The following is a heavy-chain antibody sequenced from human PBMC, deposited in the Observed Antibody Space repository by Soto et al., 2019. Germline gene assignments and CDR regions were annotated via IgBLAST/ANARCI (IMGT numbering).Heavy chain of an antibody. CDR3: ARSPSYYYVSGSYDY. CDR1: GFTFSSFC. CDR2: ISGTSTYI. D-gene: IGHD3-10*01. J-gene: IGHJ4*02. Sequence: EVQLVDSGGGPVKPGGSLRLSCAASGFTFSSFCMHWVRQAPGKGLEWVSSISGTSTYIYYADSVKGRFTISRDNAKNSLYLQMNSLRAEDTAVYYCARSPSYYYVSGSYDYWGQGNLVPVSS. V-gene: IGHV3-21*02.